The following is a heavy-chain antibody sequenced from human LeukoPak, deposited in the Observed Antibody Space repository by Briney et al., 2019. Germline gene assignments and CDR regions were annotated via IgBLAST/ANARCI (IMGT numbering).Heavy chain of an antibody. J-gene: IGHJ4*02. D-gene: IGHD3-10*01. Sequence: SETLSLTCSVSGYSISSGYYWTWIRQPPGKGLEWIGNIYHSGSTYNNPSLKSRVTISVDTSKNQFSLKLSSVTAADTAVYYCARDVSGFDYWGQGTLVTVSS. CDR1: GYSISSGYY. CDR2: IYHSGST. V-gene: IGHV4-38-2*02. CDR3: ARDVSGFDY.